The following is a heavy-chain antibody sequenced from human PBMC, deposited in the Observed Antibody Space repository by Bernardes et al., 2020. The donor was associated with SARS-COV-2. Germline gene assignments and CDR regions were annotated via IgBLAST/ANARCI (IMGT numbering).Heavy chain of an antibody. V-gene: IGHV4-59*01. D-gene: IGHD6-6*01. J-gene: IGHJ6*02. Sequence: SETLSLTCTVSGGSISSYYWSWIRQPPGKGLEWIGYIYYSGSTNYNPSLKSRVTISVDTSKNQFSLKLSSVTAADTAVYYCARDATPRVEYSSSSGLHYYYGMDVWGQGTTVTVSS. CDR2: IYYSGST. CDR1: GGSISSYY. CDR3: ARDATPRVEYSSSSGLHYYYGMDV.